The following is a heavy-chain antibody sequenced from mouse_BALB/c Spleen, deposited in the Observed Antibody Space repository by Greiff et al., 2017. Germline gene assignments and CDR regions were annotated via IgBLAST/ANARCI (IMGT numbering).Heavy chain of an antibody. V-gene: IGHV5-12-2*01. CDR3: ARHAMMTTGFAY. CDR1: GFTFSRYT. CDR2: ISTGGGST. Sequence: EVMLVESGGGLVQPGGSLKLSCAASGFTFSRYTMSWVRQTPEKRLEWVAYISTGGGSTYYPDTVKGRFTISRDNAKNTLYLQMSSLKSEDTAMYYCARHAMMTTGFAYWGQGTLVTVSA. J-gene: IGHJ3*01. D-gene: IGHD2-4*01.